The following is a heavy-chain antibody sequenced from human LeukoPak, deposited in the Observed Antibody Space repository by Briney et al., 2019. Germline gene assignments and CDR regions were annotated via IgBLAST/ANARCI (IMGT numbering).Heavy chain of an antibody. CDR1: GGSISSSSYY. CDR3: ARLSGSSCRSGAFDI. Sequence: PSETLSLTCTVSGGSISSSSYYWGWIRQPPGKGLEWIATIYYSGSTYHNPSLKSRVTISADTSKNQFSLKLNSVTAADTALYYCARLSGSSCRSGAFDIWGQGTMAIVSS. CDR2: IYYSGST. D-gene: IGHD1-26*01. J-gene: IGHJ3*02. V-gene: IGHV4-39*01.